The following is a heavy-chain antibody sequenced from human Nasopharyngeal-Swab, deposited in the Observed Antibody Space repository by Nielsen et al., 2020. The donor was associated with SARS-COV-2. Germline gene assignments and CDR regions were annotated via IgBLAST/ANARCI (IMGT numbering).Heavy chain of an antibody. D-gene: IGHD5-18*01. Sequence: GESLKISCAASGFTFSSYGMHWVRQAPGKGLEWVAVISYDGSNKYYADSVKGRFTISRDNSKNTLYLQMNSLRAEDTAVYYCANGRYSYGHFDYWGQGTLVTVSS. J-gene: IGHJ4*02. CDR2: ISYDGSNK. CDR1: GFTFSSYG. V-gene: IGHV3-30*18. CDR3: ANGRYSYGHFDY.